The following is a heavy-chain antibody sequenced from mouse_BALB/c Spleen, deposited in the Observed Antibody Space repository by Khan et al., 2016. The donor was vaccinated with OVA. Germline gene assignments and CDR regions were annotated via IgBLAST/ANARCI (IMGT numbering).Heavy chain of an antibody. CDR3: ERDGAYHKNDGWFAY. D-gene: IGHD2-14*01. J-gene: IGHJ3*01. V-gene: IGHV1-4*01. CDR1: GYTFTSYT. Sequence: QVQLKESGAELARPGASVKMSCKVSGYTFTSYTIHWIKERPGQGLEWIGYINPSNGYNNYNQKFKDKATLTTDKSSTIAYLQLSSLTSDDSAVYNCERDGAYHKNDGWFAYWGQGTLVTVSA. CDR2: INPSNGYN.